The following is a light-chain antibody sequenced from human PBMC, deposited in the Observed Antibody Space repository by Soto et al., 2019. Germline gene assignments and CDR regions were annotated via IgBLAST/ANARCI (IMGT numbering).Light chain of an antibody. CDR3: QQYGSSPIT. J-gene: IGKJ5*01. V-gene: IGKV3-20*01. CDR2: GAS. Sequence: EIVLTQSPGTLSLSPGERAALSCRASLSVTNNFLAWYQQKPGQAPRLLIYGASSRATDIPDRFSGSRSGTDFTLTISRLEPEDFAVYYCQQYGSSPITFGQGTRLEIK. CDR1: LSVTNNF.